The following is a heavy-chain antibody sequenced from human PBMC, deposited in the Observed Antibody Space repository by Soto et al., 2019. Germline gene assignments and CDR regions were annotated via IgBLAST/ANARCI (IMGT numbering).Heavy chain of an antibody. D-gene: IGHD3-3*01. CDR2: IRGGGDLI. CDR1: GFTFTIDA. J-gene: IGHJ4*02. V-gene: IGHV3-23*01. CDR3: VKGRGTTSIFDY. Sequence: EVHLLESGGGLVQPGGSLRLSCVASGFTFTIDAMSWVRQAPGKGLEWVSLIRGGGDLIEYAGSVKGRFTISRDNSKNTVSLQMNSLRADDTAVYYCVKGRGTTSIFDYWGQGVLVTVSS.